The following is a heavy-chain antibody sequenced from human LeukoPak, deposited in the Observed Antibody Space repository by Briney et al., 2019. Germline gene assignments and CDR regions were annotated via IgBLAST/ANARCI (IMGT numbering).Heavy chain of an antibody. J-gene: IGHJ5*02. CDR2: IYYSGST. D-gene: IGHD3-9*01. CDR3: ARGSEYFGWFDP. V-gene: IGHV4-31*03. Sequence: PSQTLSLTCTVSGGSISSGGYYWSWIRQHPGKGLEWIGYIYYSGSTYYNPSLKSRVTISVDTSKNQFSLKLSSVTAADTAVYYCARGSEYFGWFDPWGQGTLVTVSS. CDR1: GGSISSGGYY.